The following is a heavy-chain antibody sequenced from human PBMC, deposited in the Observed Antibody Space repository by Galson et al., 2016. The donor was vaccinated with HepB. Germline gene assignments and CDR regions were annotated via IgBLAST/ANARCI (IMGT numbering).Heavy chain of an antibody. CDR3: SGGSTVTKGAFDI. J-gene: IGHJ3*02. CDR2: ISQSGST. V-gene: IGHV4-34*01. Sequence: SETLSLTCAVNGGSLSGYDWTWIRQTPGKGLEWIGEISQSGSTDYNPSLKSRVTILIDMSKNQFSLKLNSVTAADTAVYSCSGGSTVTKGAFDIGGQGTMVTVSS. CDR1: GGSLSGYD. D-gene: IGHD4-17*01.